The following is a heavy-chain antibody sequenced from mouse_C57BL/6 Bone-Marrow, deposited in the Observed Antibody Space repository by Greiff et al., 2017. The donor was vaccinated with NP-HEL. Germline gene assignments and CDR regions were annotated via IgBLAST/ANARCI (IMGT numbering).Heavy chain of an antibody. CDR3: ARICDYYGSSPYYAMDY. CDR2: IWWDDDK. D-gene: IGHD1-1*01. J-gene: IGHJ4*01. V-gene: IGHV8-8*01. Sequence: QVTLKVSGPGILQPSQTLSLTCSFSGFSLSTFGMGVGWIRQPSGKGLEWLAHIWWDDDKYYNPALKSRLTISKDTSKKQVFLKIANVDTAETATYYCARICDYYGSSPYYAMDYWGQGTSVTVSS. CDR1: GFSLSTFGMG.